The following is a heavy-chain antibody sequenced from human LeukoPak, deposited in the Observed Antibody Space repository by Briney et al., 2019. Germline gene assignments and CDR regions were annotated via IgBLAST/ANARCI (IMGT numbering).Heavy chain of an antibody. CDR2: ISYDGSNK. D-gene: IGHD2-8*01. V-gene: IGHV3-30*04. J-gene: IGHJ6*03. CDR3: ARERGVYYYYYYMDV. CDR1: GFTFSSYA. Sequence: GRSLRLPCAASGFTFSSYAMHWVRQAPGKGLEWVAVISYDGSNKYYADSVKGRFTISRDNSKNTLYLQMNSLRAEDTAVYYCARERGVYYYYYYMDVWGKGTTVTVSS.